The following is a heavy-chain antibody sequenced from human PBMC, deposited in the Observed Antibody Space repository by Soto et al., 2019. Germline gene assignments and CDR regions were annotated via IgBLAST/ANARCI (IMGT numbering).Heavy chain of an antibody. V-gene: IGHV1-3*01. CDR2: INAGYGNT. Sequence: GSVKVSCKASGYTFSSYAMHWVRQAPGQRLEWMGWINAGYGNTKSSQKFQDRVTISRDTSASTAYMELTSLRSEDTAVHYCARDTGDGTFDFWGQGTLVTVS. J-gene: IGHJ4*02. CDR1: GYTFSSYA. D-gene: IGHD7-27*01. CDR3: ARDTGDGTFDF.